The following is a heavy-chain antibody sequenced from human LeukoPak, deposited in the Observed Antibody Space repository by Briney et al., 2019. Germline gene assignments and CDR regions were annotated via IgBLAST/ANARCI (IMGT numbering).Heavy chain of an antibody. CDR1: GYTFTSYY. Sequence: GASVKVSCKASGYTFTSYYMHWVRQAPGQGLEWMGIINPSGGSTSYAQKFQGRVTMTRDTSTSTVYMELSSLRSEDTAVYYCASHGTYGSGSYYNDLFLGYWGQGTLVTVSS. CDR3: ASHGTYGSGSYYNDLFLGY. CDR2: INPSGGST. J-gene: IGHJ4*02. V-gene: IGHV1-46*01. D-gene: IGHD3-10*01.